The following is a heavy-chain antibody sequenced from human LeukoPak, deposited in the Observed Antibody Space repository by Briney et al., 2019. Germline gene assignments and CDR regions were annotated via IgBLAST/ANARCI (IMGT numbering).Heavy chain of an antibody. CDR1: GFTFSSYA. Sequence: PGGSLRLSCAASGFTFSSYAMSWVRQAPGKGLEWVSSISSSSSYIYYADSAKGRFTISRDNAKNSLYLQMNSLRAEDTAVYYCARDRIVGATTGDYWGQGTLVTVSS. CDR2: ISSSSSYI. CDR3: ARDRIVGATTGDY. J-gene: IGHJ4*02. V-gene: IGHV3-21*01. D-gene: IGHD1-26*01.